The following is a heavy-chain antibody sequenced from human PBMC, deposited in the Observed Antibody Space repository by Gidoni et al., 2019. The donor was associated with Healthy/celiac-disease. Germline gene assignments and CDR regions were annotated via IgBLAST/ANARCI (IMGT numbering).Heavy chain of an antibody. D-gene: IGHD2-15*01. CDR1: GGTFSSYA. Sequence: QVQLVQSGAEVKKPGSSVKVSCKASGGTFSSYAIRWVRQAPGQGLEWMGRIIPIFGIANYAQRFQGRVTITADKSTSTAYMELSSLRSEDTAVYYCARDDRAYCSDGNCFSFYFDYWGQGTLVTVSS. V-gene: IGHV1-69*04. CDR3: ARDDRAYCSDGNCFSFYFDY. J-gene: IGHJ4*02. CDR2: IIPIFGIA.